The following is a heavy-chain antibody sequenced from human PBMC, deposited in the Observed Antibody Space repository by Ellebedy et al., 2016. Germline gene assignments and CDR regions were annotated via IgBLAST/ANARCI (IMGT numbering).Heavy chain of an antibody. CDR3: ARDRFKGSGYFDL. CDR2: IYSGGST. D-gene: IGHD6-6*01. V-gene: IGHV3-66*01. Sequence: GGSLRLSCAASGFTVSSNYMSWVRQAPGKGLEWVSLIYSGGSTYYADSVKGRFTISRDNAKNTLYLQMNSLRAEDTAVYYCARDRFKGSGYFDLWGRGTLVTVSS. J-gene: IGHJ2*01. CDR1: GFTVSSNY.